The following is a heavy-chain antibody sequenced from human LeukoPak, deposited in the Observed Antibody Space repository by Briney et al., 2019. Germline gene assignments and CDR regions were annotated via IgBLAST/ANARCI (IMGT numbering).Heavy chain of an antibody. V-gene: IGHV4-34*01. CDR1: GGSFSGYY. J-gene: IGHJ4*02. Sequence: SETLSLTCAVYGGSFSGYYWSWIRQPPGKGLEWIGEINHSGSTNYNPSLKSRVTISVDTSKNQFSLKLSSVTAVDTAVYYCARGPGYCSSTSCYIDYWGQGTLVTVSS. CDR2: INHSGST. CDR3: ARGPGYCSSTSCYIDY. D-gene: IGHD2-2*02.